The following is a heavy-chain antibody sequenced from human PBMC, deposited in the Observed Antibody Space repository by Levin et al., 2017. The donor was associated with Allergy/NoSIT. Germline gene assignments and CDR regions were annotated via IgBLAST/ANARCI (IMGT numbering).Heavy chain of an antibody. CDR1: GFTFSSYS. V-gene: IGHV3-48*01. J-gene: IGHJ6*02. D-gene: IGHD3-16*01. CDR3: ARDVGYDYVWGSLLYYGMDV. CDR2: ISSSSSTI. Sequence: GGSLRLSCAASGFTFSSYSMNWVRQAPGKGLEWVSYISSSSSTIYYADSVKGRFTISRDNAKNSLYLQMNSLRAEDTAVYYCARDVGYDYVWGSLLYYGMDVWGQGTTVTVSS.